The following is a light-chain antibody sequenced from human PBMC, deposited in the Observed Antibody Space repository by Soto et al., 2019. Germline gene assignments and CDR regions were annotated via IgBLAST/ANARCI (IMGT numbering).Light chain of an antibody. CDR1: ESVGSA. Sequence: DIVMTQSPVTLSVSPGERATVSCRASESVGSALAWYQQKPGQAPRLLIYGAYTRATGVSARFSGSGSGTEFTLTISGLHSEDLAVYHCQQYINWPRTFGQGTKVEIK. CDR2: GAY. CDR3: QQYINWPRT. V-gene: IGKV3-15*01. J-gene: IGKJ1*01.